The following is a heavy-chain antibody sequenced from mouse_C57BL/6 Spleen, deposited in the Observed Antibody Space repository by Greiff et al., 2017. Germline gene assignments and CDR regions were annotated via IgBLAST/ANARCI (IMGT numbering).Heavy chain of an antibody. D-gene: IGHD2-2*01. CDR2: IYPGDGDT. CDR1: GYAFSSYW. J-gene: IGHJ2*01. V-gene: IGHV1-80*01. Sequence: QVQLQQSGAELVKPGASVKISCKASGYAFSSYWMNWVKQRPGKGLEWIGQIYPGDGDTNYNGKVKGKATLTADKSSSTAYMQLSSLTSEDSAVYFCALVTTDGNYFDYWGQGTTLTVSS. CDR3: ALVTTDGNYFDY.